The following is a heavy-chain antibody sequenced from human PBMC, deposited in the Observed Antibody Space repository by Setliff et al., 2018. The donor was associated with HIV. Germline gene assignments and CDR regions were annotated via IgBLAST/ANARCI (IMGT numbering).Heavy chain of an antibody. CDR2: INPYSGGT. CDR1: GGTFSSYV. Sequence: ASVKVSCKASGGTFSSYVISWVRQAPGQGLEWMGWINPYSGGTNYAQNFQGWVTMTRDTSITTAYMELSRLTSDDTALYFCVREVRAAYKGPLWFGQSDPRPDTFDIWGQGTMVTVS. J-gene: IGHJ3*02. V-gene: IGHV1-2*04. CDR3: VREVRAAYKGPLWFGQSDPRPDTFDI. D-gene: IGHD3-10*01.